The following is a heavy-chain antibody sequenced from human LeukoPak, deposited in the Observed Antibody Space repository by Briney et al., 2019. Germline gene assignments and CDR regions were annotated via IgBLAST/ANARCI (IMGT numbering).Heavy chain of an antibody. D-gene: IGHD3-3*01. CDR3: ASCDFWSGYCSS. CDR2: FNPGDGST. Sequence: ASVKVSCKASGHTFSSNYMHWVRQGPGQGLAWMGMFNPGDGSTTYAQKFRGRVTMTRDTSKTTVYMQLSGLRSEDTAVYYCASCDFWSGYCSSWGQGSLVTVSS. CDR1: GHTFSSNY. V-gene: IGHV1-46*01. J-gene: IGHJ5*02.